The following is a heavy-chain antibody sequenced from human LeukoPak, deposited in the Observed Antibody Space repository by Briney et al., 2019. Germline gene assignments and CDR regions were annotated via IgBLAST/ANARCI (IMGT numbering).Heavy chain of an antibody. Sequence: PSETLSLTCAVYGGSFSGYYWSWIRQPPGKGLEWIGEINHSGSTNYNPSLKSRVTISVDTSKNQFSLKLSSVTAADTAVYYCAARADYDILTGYYRRHLYAFDIWGQGTMVTVSS. V-gene: IGHV4-34*01. D-gene: IGHD3-9*01. CDR3: AARADYDILTGYYRRHLYAFDI. CDR1: GGSFSGYY. J-gene: IGHJ3*02. CDR2: INHSGST.